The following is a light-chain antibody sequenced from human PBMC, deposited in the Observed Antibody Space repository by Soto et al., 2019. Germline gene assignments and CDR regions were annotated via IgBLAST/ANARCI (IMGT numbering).Light chain of an antibody. J-gene: IGKJ4*01. CDR1: QSVLYSSNNKNY. CDR3: QHYYSTLLP. CDR2: WAS. Sequence: DIVMTQAPDSLAVSLVARATINCKSSQSVLYSSNNKNYLAWYQQKPGQPPKLLIYWASTRESGVPDRFSGSGSGTDFTLTISSLQAEDVAIYYCQHYYSTLLPFGGGTKVDIK. V-gene: IGKV4-1*01.